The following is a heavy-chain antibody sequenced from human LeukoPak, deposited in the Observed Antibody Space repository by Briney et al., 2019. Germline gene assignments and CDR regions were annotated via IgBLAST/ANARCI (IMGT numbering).Heavy chain of an antibody. CDR2: INHSGSA. J-gene: IGHJ4*02. V-gene: IGHV4-39*07. D-gene: IGHD6-13*01. Sequence: SETLSLTCTVSGGSISSSIYYWGWIRQPPGKGLEWIGEINHSGSAHYTPSLESRVTISVDTSRNQFSLNLNSVTAADTAVYYCARGGSWPVEYDYWGQGILVTVSS. CDR1: GGSISSSIYY. CDR3: ARGGSWPVEYDY.